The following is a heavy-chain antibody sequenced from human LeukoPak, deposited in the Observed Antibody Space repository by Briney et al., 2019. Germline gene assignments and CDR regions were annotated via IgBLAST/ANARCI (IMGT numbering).Heavy chain of an antibody. CDR2: INHSGST. J-gene: IGHJ2*01. D-gene: IGHD3-22*01. CDR1: GGSFSGYY. V-gene: IGHV4-34*01. Sequence: SETLSLTCVVYGGSFSGYYWSWIRQPPGKGLEWIGEINHSGSTNYNPSLKSRVTMSVDTSKNQFSLKLSSVTAADTAVYYCARLPYYYDSSGYSVWYFDLWGRGTLVTVSS. CDR3: ARLPYYYDSSGYSVWYFDL.